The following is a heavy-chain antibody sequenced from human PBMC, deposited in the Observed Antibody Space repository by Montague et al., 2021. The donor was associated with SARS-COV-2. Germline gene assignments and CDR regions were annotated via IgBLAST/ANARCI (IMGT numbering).Heavy chain of an antibody. CDR2: IYNSGTT. J-gene: IGHJ5*02. CDR3: ARHRNYGDHSLDNWFHP. V-gene: IGHV4-39*01. D-gene: IGHD4-17*01. CDR1: GDSTSCPNCY. Sequence: SETLSLTCTVSGDSTSCPNCYWGWIRQAPGKGLDWIGTIYNSGTTYYNPSLKSRLTISIDTSKNQFSLKLTSVTAADTAVYYCARHRNYGDHSLDNWFHPWSQGTLVTVSS.